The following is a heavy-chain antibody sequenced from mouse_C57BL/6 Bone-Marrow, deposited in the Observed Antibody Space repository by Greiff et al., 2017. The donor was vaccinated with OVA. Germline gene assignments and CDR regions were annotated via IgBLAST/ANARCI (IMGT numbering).Heavy chain of an antibody. D-gene: IGHD2-1*01. Sequence: VQLKESGPGLVQPSQSLSLTCSVSGYSITSGYYWNWLRQLPGNKLEWMGYISYDGSNNYNPSVKNRVCFTRDTSKNQFCLMLNSVTTENTATYDSSRGVNYGKTWFAYWGQGTLVTVSA. J-gene: IGHJ3*01. CDR1: GYSITSGYY. CDR3: SRGVNYGKTWFAY. CDR2: ISYDGSN. V-gene: IGHV3-6*01.